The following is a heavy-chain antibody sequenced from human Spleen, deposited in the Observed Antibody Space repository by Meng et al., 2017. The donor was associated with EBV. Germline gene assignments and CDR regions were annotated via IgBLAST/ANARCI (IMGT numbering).Heavy chain of an antibody. CDR3: ARGTGTGWYDY. D-gene: IGHD1-7*01. CDR2: IDTNTGRP. Sequence: VHMVESASELKKPGASVKVSCKASGYIFFNYAMNWVRQAPGQGLEWMGWIDTNTGRPTYAQDFTGRFVFSLDTSVHTAYLQITSLKAEDTAVYYCARGTGTGWYDYWGQGTLVTVSS. J-gene: IGHJ4*02. V-gene: IGHV7-4-1*02. CDR1: GYIFFNYA.